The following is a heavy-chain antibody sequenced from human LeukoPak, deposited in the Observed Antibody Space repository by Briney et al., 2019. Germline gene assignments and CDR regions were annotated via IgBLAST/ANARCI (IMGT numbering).Heavy chain of an antibody. CDR1: GFTFSSYA. CDR3: AKVATKVVTASYFDY. Sequence: GGSLRLSCAASGFTFSSYAMSWVRQAPGKGLEWVSAISGSGGSTYHADSVKGRFTISRDNSKNTLYLQMNSLRAEDTAVYYCAKVATKVVTASYFDYWGQGTLVTVSS. V-gene: IGHV3-23*01. CDR2: ISGSGGST. D-gene: IGHD2-21*02. J-gene: IGHJ4*02.